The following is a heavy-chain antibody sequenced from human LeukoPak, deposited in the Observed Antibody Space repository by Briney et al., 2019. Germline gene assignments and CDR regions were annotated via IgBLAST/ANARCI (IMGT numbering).Heavy chain of an antibody. V-gene: IGHV4-34*01. J-gene: IGHJ4*02. CDR3: AASLLVGLLRIDY. CDR2: INRSGST. CDR1: GGSFSGYY. D-gene: IGHD2-15*01. Sequence: PSETLSLTCAVYGGSFSGYYWSWIRQPPGKGLEWIGEINRSGSTNCNPSLKSRVTISVDTSKNQFSLKLSSVTAADTAVYYCAASLLVGLLRIDYWGQGTLVTVSS.